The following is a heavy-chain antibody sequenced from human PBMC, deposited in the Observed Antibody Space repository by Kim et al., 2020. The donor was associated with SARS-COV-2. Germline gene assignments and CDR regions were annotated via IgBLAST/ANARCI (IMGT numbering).Heavy chain of an antibody. D-gene: IGHD5-12*01. CDR3: AKDKSGYLRSSYGMDV. Sequence: GGSLRLSCAASGFTFDDYAMPWVRQAPGKGLEWVSGISWNSGSIGYADSVKGRFTISRDNAKNSLYLQMNSLRAEDTALYYCAKDKSGYLRSSYGMDVWGQGSA. CDR1: GFTFDDYA. J-gene: IGHJ6*02. V-gene: IGHV3-9*01. CDR2: ISWNSGSI.